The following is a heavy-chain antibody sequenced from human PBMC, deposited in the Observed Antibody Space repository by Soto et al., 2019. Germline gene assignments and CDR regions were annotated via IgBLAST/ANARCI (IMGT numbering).Heavy chain of an antibody. CDR3: ARHLKTTVTIRGAFDI. Sequence: GESLKISCKGSGYSFTSYWIGWVRQMPGKGLEWMGIIYPGDSDTRYSPSFQGQVTISADKSISTAYLQWSSLKASDTAMYYCARHLKTTVTIRGAFDIWGQGTMVTVPS. V-gene: IGHV5-51*01. J-gene: IGHJ3*02. CDR2: IYPGDSDT. CDR1: GYSFTSYW. D-gene: IGHD4-17*01.